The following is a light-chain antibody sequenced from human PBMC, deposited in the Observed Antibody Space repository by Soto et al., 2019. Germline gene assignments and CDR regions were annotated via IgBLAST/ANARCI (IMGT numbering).Light chain of an antibody. V-gene: IGLV2-14*03. CDR1: TSDVGGYNY. Sequence: QSVLTQPASVSGSPGQSITISCTGTTSDVGGYNYVSWYQQHPGRAPKLVIYDVTNRPSGVSHRFSGSKSGNTASLTISWLQPDDEGDYYCSSYSSSSSMVFGGGTKLTVL. CDR2: DVT. CDR3: SSYSSSSSMV. J-gene: IGLJ2*01.